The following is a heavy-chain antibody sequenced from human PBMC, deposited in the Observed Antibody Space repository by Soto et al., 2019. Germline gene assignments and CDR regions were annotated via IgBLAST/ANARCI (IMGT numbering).Heavy chain of an antibody. D-gene: IGHD3-9*01. V-gene: IGHV3-30-3*01. CDR2: ISYDGSNK. CDR1: GFTFSSYA. CDR3: ARSPVLRYFDWLKYGMDV. Sequence: QVQLVESGGGVVQPGRSLRLSCAASGFTFSSYAMHWVRQAPGKGLEWVAVISYDGSNKYYADSVKGRFTISRDNSKNTLYLQMNSRRAEDTAVYYCARSPVLRYFDWLKYGMDVWGQGTTVTVSS. J-gene: IGHJ6*02.